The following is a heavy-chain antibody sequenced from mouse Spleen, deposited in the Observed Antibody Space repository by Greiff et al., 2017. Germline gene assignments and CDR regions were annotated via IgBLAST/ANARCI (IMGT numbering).Heavy chain of an antibody. CDR3: ARKTPYWYFDV. V-gene: IGHV2-2*02. Sequence: VQGVESGPGLVQPSQSLSITCTVSGFSLTSYGVHWVRQSPGKGLEWLGVIWSGGSTDYNAAFISRLSISKDNSKSQVFFKMNSLQANDTAIYYCARKTPYWYFDVWGAGTTVTVSS. CDR2: IWSGGST. J-gene: IGHJ1*01. CDR1: GFSLTSYG.